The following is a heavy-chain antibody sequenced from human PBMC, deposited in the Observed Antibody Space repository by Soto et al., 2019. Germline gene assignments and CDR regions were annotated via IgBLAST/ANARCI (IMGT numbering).Heavy chain of an antibody. V-gene: IGHV3-23*01. CDR2: FSGSGGDT. CDR3: AAGTNSDWYTY. Sequence: EVQLLEAGGGLVQPGGSLRLSCAASGFTFSSYAMSWVRQTPGKGLEWVSLFSGSGGDTYDADSVKGRLTISRDNSKNTMYLQMNSLGGEDTAVYYCAAGTNSDWYTYWGQGTLVTVSS. CDR1: GFTFSSYA. J-gene: IGHJ4*02. D-gene: IGHD1-1*01.